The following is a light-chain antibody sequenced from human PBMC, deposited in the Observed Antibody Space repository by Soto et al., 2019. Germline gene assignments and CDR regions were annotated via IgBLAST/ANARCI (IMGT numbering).Light chain of an antibody. J-gene: IGLJ1*01. V-gene: IGLV2-23*01. CDR1: SSDVGRYNL. CDR2: EGS. Sequence: QSVLTQPASVSGSPGQSITISCTGTSSDVGRYNLVSWYQQHPGKAPKLMIYEGSKRPSGVSNRFSGSKSGNTASLTISGLQAEDEDYYYCCSYAGSSYVFGTGTKVTVL. CDR3: CSYAGSSYV.